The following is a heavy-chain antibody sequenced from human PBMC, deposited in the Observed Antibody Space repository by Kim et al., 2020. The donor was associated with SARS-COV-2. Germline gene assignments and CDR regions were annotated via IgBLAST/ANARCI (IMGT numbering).Heavy chain of an antibody. J-gene: IGHJ4*02. V-gene: IGHV3-66*01. D-gene: IGHD7-27*01. CDR2: SGGST. Sequence: SGGSTYYADAVKGRFPISRYNSKNTLYLQMNSLRAEDTAVYYWARDLRDWGWGQGTLVTVSS. CDR3: ARDLRDWG.